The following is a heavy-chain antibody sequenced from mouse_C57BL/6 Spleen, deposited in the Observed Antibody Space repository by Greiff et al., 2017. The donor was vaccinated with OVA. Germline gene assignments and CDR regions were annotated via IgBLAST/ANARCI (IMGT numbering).Heavy chain of an antibody. V-gene: IGHV1-50*01. CDR2: IDPSDSYT. J-gene: IGHJ2*01. D-gene: IGHD2-1*01. Sequence: QVQLQQPGAELVKPGASVKLSCKASGYTFTSYWMQWVKQRPGQGLEWIGEIDPSDSYTNYNQKFKGKATLTVDTSSSTAYMQLSSLTSEDSAVYYCARGYYGNYEYDYWGQGTTLTVSS. CDR1: GYTFTSYW. CDR3: ARGYYGNYEYDY.